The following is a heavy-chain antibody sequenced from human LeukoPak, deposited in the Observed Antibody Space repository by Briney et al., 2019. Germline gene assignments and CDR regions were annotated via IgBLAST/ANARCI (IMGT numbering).Heavy chain of an antibody. D-gene: IGHD1-26*01. V-gene: IGHV4-59*11. J-gene: IGHJ4*02. CDR2: VSYSGNT. CDR3: ARGGASSRYFGY. Sequence: SETLSLTCTVSGGSISGHYWSWIRQPPGMGLEWIGFVSYSGNTNYNPSLNGRVTISLDTSKSQFSLSLNSVTAADTAVYFCARGGASSRYFGYWGQGTLVTVSS. CDR1: GGSISGHY.